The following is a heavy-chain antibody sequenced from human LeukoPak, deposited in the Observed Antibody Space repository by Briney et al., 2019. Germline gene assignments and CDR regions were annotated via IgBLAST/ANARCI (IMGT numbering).Heavy chain of an antibody. CDR1: GYSISSGYY. J-gene: IGHJ5*02. V-gene: IGHV4-38-2*01. CDR2: IYHSGST. CDR3: ARLGYCSSTSCYKGGLNWFDP. Sequence: SETLSLTCAASGYSISSGYYWGWIRQPPGKGLEWIGSIYHSGSTYYNPSLKSRVTISVDTSKNQFSLKLSSVTAADTAVYYCARLGYCSSTSCYKGGLNWFDPWGQGTLVTVSS. D-gene: IGHD2-2*02.